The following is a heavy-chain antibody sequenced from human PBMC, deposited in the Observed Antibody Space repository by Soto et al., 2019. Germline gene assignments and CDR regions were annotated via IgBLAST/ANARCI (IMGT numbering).Heavy chain of an antibody. CDR3: ARDQPGGDFWSGYPSGYYYYMDV. V-gene: IGHV3-72*01. J-gene: IGHJ6*03. CDR2: TRNKANSYTT. CDR1: GFTFSDHY. Sequence: GGSLRLSCAASGFTFSDHYMDWVRQAPGKGLEWVGRTRNKANSYTTEYAASVKGRFTISRDDSKNPLYLQMNSLKTEDTAVYYCARDQPGGDFWSGYPSGYYYYMDVWGKGTTVTVSS. D-gene: IGHD3-3*01.